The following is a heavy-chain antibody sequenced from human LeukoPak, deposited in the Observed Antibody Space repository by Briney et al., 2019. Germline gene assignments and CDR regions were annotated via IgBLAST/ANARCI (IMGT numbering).Heavy chain of an antibody. CDR3: KREDH. V-gene: IGHV1-2*02. Sequence: ASVKVSCKASGYTFTGYYLHCVRQAPGKGLEWVGWINPNSGGTIYIQKFQGRVTMSRETSISTVYMESSRLRSNDMAAYSSKREDHWGQGTLVSVSS. J-gene: IGHJ4*02. CDR2: INPNSGGT. CDR1: GYTFTGYY.